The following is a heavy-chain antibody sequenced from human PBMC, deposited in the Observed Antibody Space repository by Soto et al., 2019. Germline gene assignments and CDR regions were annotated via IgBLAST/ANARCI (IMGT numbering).Heavy chain of an antibody. CDR3: AKGSTYYASGSYTFEY. Sequence: EVQLLESGGGLVQPGGSLRLSCAASGFTFTTYAMTWVRQAPGKGLEWVSAVSSGGASTYYADSVKDRFTISRDNSKNTLYLQMNSPRAEDTAVYYCAKGSTYYASGSYTFEYWGQGTLVTVSS. J-gene: IGHJ4*02. D-gene: IGHD3-10*01. CDR1: GFTFTTYA. V-gene: IGHV3-23*01. CDR2: VSSGGAST.